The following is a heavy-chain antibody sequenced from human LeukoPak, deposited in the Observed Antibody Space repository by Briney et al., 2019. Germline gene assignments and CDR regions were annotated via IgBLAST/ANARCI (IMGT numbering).Heavy chain of an antibody. V-gene: IGHV4-4*02. J-gene: IGHJ4*02. CDR2: IYHSGST. Sequence: SGTLSLTCAVSGGSISSSNWWSWVRQPPGKGLEWIGEIYHSGSTNYNPSLKSRVTISVDKSKNQFSLRLSSVTAADTALYYCARDFYGSGIYFDYWGQGTLVTVSS. D-gene: IGHD3-10*01. CDR1: GGSISSSNW. CDR3: ARDFYGSGIYFDY.